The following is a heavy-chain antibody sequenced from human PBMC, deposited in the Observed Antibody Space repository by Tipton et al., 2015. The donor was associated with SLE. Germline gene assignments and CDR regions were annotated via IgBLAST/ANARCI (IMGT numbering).Heavy chain of an antibody. Sequence: SLRLSCAASGFTFDDFAMSWVRQAPGKGLEWVSGINWNGFSTDYADSVKGRFPISRDNAKNSLYLQISSLRAEDTALYYCARVTSVTMVQGVIRYFDHWGQGTLVTVSS. CDR3: ARVTSVTMVQGVIRYFDH. J-gene: IGHJ4*02. CDR2: INWNGFST. CDR1: GFTFDDFA. V-gene: IGHV3-20*04. D-gene: IGHD3-10*01.